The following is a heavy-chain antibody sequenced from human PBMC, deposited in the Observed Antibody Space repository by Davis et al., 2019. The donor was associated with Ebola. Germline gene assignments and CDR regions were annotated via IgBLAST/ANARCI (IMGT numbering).Heavy chain of an antibody. D-gene: IGHD3-10*01. CDR3: ARDTRYDGSGSYSLDY. Sequence: SVKVSCKASGGTFSGNAVSWVRQAPGQRLEWMGRITPIFGTTDYAQNFQGRVTMTADESTTTAYLELSSLRSEDTAVYYCARDTRYDGSGSYSLDYWGQGTLVTVSS. CDR1: GGTFSGNA. V-gene: IGHV1-69*13. J-gene: IGHJ4*02. CDR2: ITPIFGTT.